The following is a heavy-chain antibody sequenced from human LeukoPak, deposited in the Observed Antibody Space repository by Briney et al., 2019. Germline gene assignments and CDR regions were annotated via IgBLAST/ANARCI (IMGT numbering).Heavy chain of an antibody. CDR1: GFTFSSYA. CDR2: ISVSGGST. J-gene: IGHJ4*02. Sequence: GGSLRLSCAASGFTFSSYAMNWVRQTPGKGLEWVSGISVSGGSTYYAGSVKGRFTISRDNSKNTLYLQMNSLRAEDTAVYYCAKGLGTDRVGTMVWWGQRTLVTVSS. D-gene: IGHD1-26*01. V-gene: IGHV3-23*01. CDR3: AKGLGTDRVGTMVW.